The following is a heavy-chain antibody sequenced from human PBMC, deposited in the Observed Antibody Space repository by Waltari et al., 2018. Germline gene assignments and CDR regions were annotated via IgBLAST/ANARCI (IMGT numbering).Heavy chain of an antibody. CDR3: ARHVSGYCSSTSCHSDY. CDR1: GGSISSSSYY. CDR2: IYYSGST. D-gene: IGHD2-2*01. J-gene: IGHJ4*02. Sequence: QLQLQESGPGLVKPSETLSLSCTVSGGSISSSSYYWVWISQPPGEGLAWIGSIYYSGSTYYNPSLKSRVTISVETSKNQFSLKLSSVTAADTAVYYCARHVSGYCSSTSCHSDYWGQGTLVTVSS. V-gene: IGHV4-39*01.